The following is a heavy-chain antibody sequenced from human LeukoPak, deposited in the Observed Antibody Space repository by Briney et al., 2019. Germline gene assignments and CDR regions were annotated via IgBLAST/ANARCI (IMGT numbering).Heavy chain of an antibody. D-gene: IGHD6-19*01. J-gene: IGHJ5*02. CDR3: ARRPGITVAGTESEGS. V-gene: IGHV3-23*01. Sequence: GGSLRLSCAASGFTLSSYAMNWVRQAPGKGLEWVSAISGSGGSTYYADSVKGRFTISRDNSKNTLYLQMNSLRADNWAGYYSARRPGITVAGTESEGSSGEGTLVTVSS. CDR1: GFTLSSYA. CDR2: ISGSGGST.